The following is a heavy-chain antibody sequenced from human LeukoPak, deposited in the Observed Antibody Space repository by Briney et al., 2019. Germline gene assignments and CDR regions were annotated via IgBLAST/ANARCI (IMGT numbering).Heavy chain of an antibody. CDR2: INHSGST. D-gene: IGHD1-26*01. Sequence: SETLSLTCAVYGGSISGYYWSWIRQPPGKGLEWIGEINHSGSTNYNPSLKSRVTISVDTSKNQFSLKLSSVTAADTAVYYCASSLVGATILKYCMDVWGQGTAVTVSS. CDR3: ASSLVGATILKYCMDV. V-gene: IGHV4-34*01. CDR1: GGSISGYY. J-gene: IGHJ6*02.